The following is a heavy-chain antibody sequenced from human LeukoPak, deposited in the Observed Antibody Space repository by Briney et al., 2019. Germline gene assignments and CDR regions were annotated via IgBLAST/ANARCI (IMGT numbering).Heavy chain of an antibody. CDR3: ARLTGYSSESWFDP. Sequence: SETLSLTCAVYGGSFSGYYWSWIRQPPGKGLEWIGEINHSGSTNYNPSLKSRVTISVDTSKNQFPLKLSSVTAADTAVYYCARLTGYSSESWFDPWGQGTLVTVSS. CDR1: GGSFSGYY. CDR2: INHSGST. V-gene: IGHV4-34*01. J-gene: IGHJ5*02. D-gene: IGHD3-9*01.